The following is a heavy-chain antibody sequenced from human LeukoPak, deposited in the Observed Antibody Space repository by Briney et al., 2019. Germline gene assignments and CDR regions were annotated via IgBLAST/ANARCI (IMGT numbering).Heavy chain of an antibody. CDR3: ASGAVDSSLYYLDY. CDR2: IFYRGSN. V-gene: IGHV4-61*01. Sequence: SETLSLTCTVSGGSLTSSSFYWNWIRQPPGKGLEWIGYIFYRGSNNYQSSLKSRVTIPVDTPNQLSMNRNTATAADTPAYTFASGAVDSSLYYLDYWGQGALVTVSS. CDR1: GGSLTSSSFY. J-gene: IGHJ4*02. D-gene: IGHD6-13*01.